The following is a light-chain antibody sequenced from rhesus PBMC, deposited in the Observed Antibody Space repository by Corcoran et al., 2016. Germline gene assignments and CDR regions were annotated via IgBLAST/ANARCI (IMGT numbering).Light chain of an antibody. J-gene: IGKJ1*01. Sequence: DIQMTQSPSSLSASVGDTVTITCRASQSIRRWLDWYQQKPGKAPKHLIYKASSLQSGVPSRFSGSGSGTDFTLTISSLQPEDFATYYCLQYSSSPRTFGQGTKVEIK. V-gene: IGKV1-22*01. CDR1: QSIRRW. CDR3: LQYSSSPRT. CDR2: KAS.